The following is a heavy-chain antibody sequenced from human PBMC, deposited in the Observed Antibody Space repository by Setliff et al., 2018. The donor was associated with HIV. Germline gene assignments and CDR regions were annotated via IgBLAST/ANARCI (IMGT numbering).Heavy chain of an antibody. Sequence: ASVKVSCKASGYSFTAYYIHFVRQAPGQGLEWMGWIQTNSGGTKAAQKFQGRVTMTRDTSISTAYMELNSLTSDDTAVYYCARGRHSGTYEAFDIWGPGTMVTVSS. V-gene: IGHV1-2*02. D-gene: IGHD1-26*01. J-gene: IGHJ3*02. CDR1: GYSFTAYY. CDR2: IQTNSGGT. CDR3: ARGRHSGTYEAFDI.